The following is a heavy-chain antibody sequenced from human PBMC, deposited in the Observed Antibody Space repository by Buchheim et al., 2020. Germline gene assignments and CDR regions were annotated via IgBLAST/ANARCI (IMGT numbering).Heavy chain of an antibody. V-gene: IGHV3-23*01. J-gene: IGHJ6*02. CDR1: GFTFSSYA. Sequence: EVQLLESGGGLVQPGGSLRLSCAASGFTFSSYAMSWVRQAPGKGLEWVSAISGSGGSTYYADSVKGRFTISRDNSKNTLYLQMNILRAEDTAVYYCVRYCSGGSCYRFGYYYGMDVWGQGTT. CDR3: VRYCSGGSCYRFGYYYGMDV. CDR2: ISGSGGST. D-gene: IGHD2-15*01.